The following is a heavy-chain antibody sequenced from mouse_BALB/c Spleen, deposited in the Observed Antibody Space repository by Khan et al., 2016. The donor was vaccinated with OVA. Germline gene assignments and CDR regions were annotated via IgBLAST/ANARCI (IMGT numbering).Heavy chain of an antibody. CDR3: ARSVTITTVVATDFDY. CDR2: ISYSGRT. J-gene: IGHJ2*01. V-gene: IGHV3-2*02. Sequence: QLEESGPGLVKPSQSLSPTCTVTGYSITSDYAWNWIRQFPGNKLEWMGYISYSGRTSYNPSLKSRISITRDTSKNQFFLQLNSAATEDTATYYCARSVTITTVVATDFDYWGRGTTLTVSS. D-gene: IGHD1-1*01. CDR1: GYSITSDYA.